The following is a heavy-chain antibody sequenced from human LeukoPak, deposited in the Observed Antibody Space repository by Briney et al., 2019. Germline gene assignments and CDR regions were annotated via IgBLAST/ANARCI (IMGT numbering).Heavy chain of an antibody. CDR2: ISGSGGST. J-gene: IGHJ4*02. Sequence: GGSLRLSCAASGFTFSSYAMSWVRQAPGKGLEWVSAISGSGGSTYYADSVKGRFTISRDNSKNTLYLQMYSLRAEDTAVYYCANTNYDFWSGYYTRSGYWYYFDYWGQGTLVTVSS. CDR1: GFTFSSYA. D-gene: IGHD3-3*01. CDR3: ANTNYDFWSGYYTRSGYWYYFDY. V-gene: IGHV3-23*01.